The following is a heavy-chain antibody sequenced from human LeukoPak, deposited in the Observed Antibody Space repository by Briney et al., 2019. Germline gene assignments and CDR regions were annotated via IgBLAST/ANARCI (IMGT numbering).Heavy chain of an antibody. CDR2: ISSDGTNK. D-gene: IGHD3-10*02. CDR1: RFTFRNYA. CDR3: AELGITMIGGV. Sequence: PGGSLRLSCADSRFTFRNYAMHWVRQAPGKRLEWVAFISSDGTNKDYADSVKGRFSISRDNAKNSLYLQMNSLRAEDTAVYYCAELGITMIGGVWGKGTTVTISS. V-gene: IGHV3-30*04. J-gene: IGHJ6*04.